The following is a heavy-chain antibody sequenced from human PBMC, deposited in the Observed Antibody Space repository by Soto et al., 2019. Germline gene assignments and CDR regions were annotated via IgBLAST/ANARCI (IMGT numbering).Heavy chain of an antibody. CDR2: IYYSGST. V-gene: IGHV4-31*03. Sequence: SETLSLTCTVSGGSIISGGYYWSLIRQHPGKGLEWIGYIYYSGSTYYNPSLKSRVTISVDTSKNQFSLKLSSVTAADTAVYYCARCTLRHVRGVPLAPIYLSSGMDVWGQGTKVTVSS. D-gene: IGHD3-10*01. J-gene: IGHJ6*02. CDR3: ARCTLRHVRGVPLAPIYLSSGMDV. CDR1: GGSIISGGYY.